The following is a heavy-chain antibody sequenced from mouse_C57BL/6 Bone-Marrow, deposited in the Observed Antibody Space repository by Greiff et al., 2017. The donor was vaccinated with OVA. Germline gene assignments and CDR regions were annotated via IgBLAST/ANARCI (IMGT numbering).Heavy chain of an antibody. J-gene: IGHJ2*01. D-gene: IGHD3-2*02. CDR3: AGQLRLGYYIDY. Sequence: QVQLQQSGAELARPGASVKLSCKASGYTFTSYGISWVKQRTGQGLEWIGEIYPRSGNTYYTEKFKGKATLTADKSSSTAYMELRSLTSEDSAVYFCAGQLRLGYYIDYWGQGTTLTVSS. CDR2: IYPRSGNT. V-gene: IGHV1-81*01. CDR1: GYTFTSYG.